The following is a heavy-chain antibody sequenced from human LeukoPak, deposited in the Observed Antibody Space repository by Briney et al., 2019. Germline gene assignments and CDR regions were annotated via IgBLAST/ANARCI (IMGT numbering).Heavy chain of an antibody. D-gene: IGHD3-3*01. CDR3: TTADDYDFWSGYYDYYYYYYMDV. CDR1: GFTVSSNY. Sequence: PGGSLRLSCAASGFTVSSNYMSWVRQAPGKGLEWVGRIKSKTDGGTTDYAAPVKGRFTISRDDSKNTLYLQMNSLKTEDTAVYYCTTADDYDFWSGYYDYYYYYYMDVWGKGTTVTVSS. CDR2: IKSKTDGGTT. J-gene: IGHJ6*03. V-gene: IGHV3-15*01.